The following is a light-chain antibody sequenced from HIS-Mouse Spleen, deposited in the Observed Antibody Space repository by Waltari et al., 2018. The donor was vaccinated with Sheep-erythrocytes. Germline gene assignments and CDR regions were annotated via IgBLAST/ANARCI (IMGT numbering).Light chain of an antibody. CDR1: SSNIGNND. CDR3: AAWDDSPNGWV. J-gene: IGLJ3*02. Sequence: QSVLTQPPSVSEAPRQRVTISCSGSSSNIGNNDVNWYQQHPGKAPKLLIYYDDLLPSGVSDRFSGSKSGTSASLAISGLQSEDEADYYCAAWDDSPNGWVFGGGTKLTVL. V-gene: IGLV1-36*01. CDR2: YDD.